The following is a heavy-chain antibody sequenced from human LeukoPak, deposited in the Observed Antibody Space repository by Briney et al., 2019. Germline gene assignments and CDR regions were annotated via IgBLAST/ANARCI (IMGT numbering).Heavy chain of an antibody. CDR1: GFTFSNAW. CDR3: ITPLPYSAQ. Sequence: GGSLRLSCAVSGFTFSNAWMSWVRQAPGKGLEWVGRIKSKTDGGTTEYAAPVKDRFSISRDDSKSMMYLQMNSLKTEDAAVYYCITPLPYSAQGGQGTLVTVSS. CDR2: IKSKTDGGTT. J-gene: IGHJ4*02. V-gene: IGHV3-15*01. D-gene: IGHD2-21*01.